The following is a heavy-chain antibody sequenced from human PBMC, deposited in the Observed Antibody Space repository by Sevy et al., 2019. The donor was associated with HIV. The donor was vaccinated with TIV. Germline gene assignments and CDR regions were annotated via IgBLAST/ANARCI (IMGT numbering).Heavy chain of an antibody. Sequence: ASVKVSFKASGYTFTGYYMHWVRQTPGQGLEWVGWINTLSGGTNYAQKFQGRATMTRDTSISTAYMEVTRLRSDDTAVFYCARGFSGYDLFPSGFDYWGQGTLVTASS. CDR2: INTLSGGT. V-gene: IGHV1-2*02. CDR3: ARGFSGYDLFPSGFDY. D-gene: IGHD5-12*01. J-gene: IGHJ4*02. CDR1: GYTFTGYY.